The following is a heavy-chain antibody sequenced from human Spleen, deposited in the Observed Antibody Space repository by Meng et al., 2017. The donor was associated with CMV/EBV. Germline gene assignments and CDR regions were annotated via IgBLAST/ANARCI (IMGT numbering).Heavy chain of an antibody. CDR3: ARDRLKTVGFDY. CDR2: ISSSSSDI. J-gene: IGHJ4*02. D-gene: IGHD1-26*01. Sequence: GGSLRLSCAASGFSFSNYRMSWVRQAPGKGLEWVSSISSSSSDIYYADSVKGRFTISRHNAKNSLFLQMNSLRAEDTAIYYCARDRLKTVGFDYWGQGTLVTVSS. V-gene: IGHV3-21*01. CDR1: GFSFSNYR.